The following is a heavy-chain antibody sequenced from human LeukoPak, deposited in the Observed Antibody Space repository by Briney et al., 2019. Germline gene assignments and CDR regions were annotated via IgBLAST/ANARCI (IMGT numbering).Heavy chain of an antibody. V-gene: IGHV3-30-3*01. Sequence: PGGSLRLSCAASGFTFSDYAIHWVRQAPGKGLEWVAVISYDGGKKYYADSVKGRFTISRDNSKNTLYLQMNSLRAEDTAVYYCASPLWSGYSPHAFDIWGQGTMVTVSS. CDR2: ISYDGGKK. CDR3: ASPLWSGYSPHAFDI. J-gene: IGHJ3*02. CDR1: GFTFSDYA. D-gene: IGHD3-3*01.